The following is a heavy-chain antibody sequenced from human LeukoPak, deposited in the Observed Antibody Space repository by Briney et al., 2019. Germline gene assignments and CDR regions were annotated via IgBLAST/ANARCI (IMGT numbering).Heavy chain of an antibody. J-gene: IGHJ3*02. V-gene: IGHV3-7*04. CDR3: ARADLHAFDI. CDR2: IKQDGSDK. Sequence: SGGSLRLSCAVSGLTFSSYWMSWVRHAPGKGRQWEANIKQDGSDKYYVDSVKGRFTISRDNANNSLYLQMNSLRAEDTAVYYCARADLHAFDIWGQGTLVTVSS. CDR1: GLTFSSYW.